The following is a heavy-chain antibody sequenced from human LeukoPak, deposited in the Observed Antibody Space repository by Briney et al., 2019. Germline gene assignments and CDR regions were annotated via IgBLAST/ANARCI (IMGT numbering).Heavy chain of an antibody. V-gene: IGHV3-33*01. CDR3: ARAVGPYDY. CDR1: GFIFSTYG. CDR2: IWYDGSIK. Sequence: GGSLRLSCAASGFIFSTYGMHWVRQAPGKGLEWVAVIWYDGSIKYYADSVKDRFTISRDNSKNTLYLQMNSLRAEDTGVYYCARAVGPYDYWGQGTLVTVSS. J-gene: IGHJ4*02. D-gene: IGHD3-10*01.